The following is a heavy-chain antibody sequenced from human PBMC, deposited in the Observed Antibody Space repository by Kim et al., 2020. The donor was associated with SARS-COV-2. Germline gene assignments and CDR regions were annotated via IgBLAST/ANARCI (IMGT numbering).Heavy chain of an antibody. D-gene: IGHD3-22*01. J-gene: IGHJ4*02. Sequence: SETLSLTCAVYGGSFSGYYWSWIRQPPGKGLEWIGEINHSGSTNYNPSLKSRVTISVDTSKNQFSLKLSSVSAADTAVYYCARGSHDSSGYYYVVQYYFDYWGQGTLVTVSS. CDR1: GGSFSGYY. CDR3: ARGSHDSSGYYYVVQYYFDY. CDR2: INHSGST. V-gene: IGHV4-34*01.